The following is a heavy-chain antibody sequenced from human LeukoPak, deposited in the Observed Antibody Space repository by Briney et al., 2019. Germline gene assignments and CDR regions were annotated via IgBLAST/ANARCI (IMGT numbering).Heavy chain of an antibody. CDR2: ISDSAYST. J-gene: IGHJ4*02. CDR3: AKDYPALGYCTTSTCSFFDY. CDR1: GFTFNTYA. Sequence: GGSLRLSCAASGFTFNTYAMHWVRQAPGKGLEWVSAISDSAYSTFYADSVKGRFTISRDDSQYTLYLQMNSLRAEDTAVYYCAKDYPALGYCTTSTCSFFDYWGQGILVTVSS. V-gene: IGHV3-23*01. D-gene: IGHD2-2*01.